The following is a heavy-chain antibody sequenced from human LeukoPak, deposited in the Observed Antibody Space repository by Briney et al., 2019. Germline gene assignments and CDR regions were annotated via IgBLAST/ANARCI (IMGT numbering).Heavy chain of an antibody. CDR1: GGSISSSSYY. Sequence: PSETLSLTCTVSGGSISSSSYYGGWIRQPPGKGLEWIGSIYYSGSTYYNPSLKSRVTISVDTSKNQFSLKLSSVTAADTAVYYCARVIMITFGGVISNFDYWGQGTLVTVSS. CDR3: ARVIMITFGGVISNFDY. V-gene: IGHV4-39*01. CDR2: IYYSGST. D-gene: IGHD3-16*02. J-gene: IGHJ4*02.